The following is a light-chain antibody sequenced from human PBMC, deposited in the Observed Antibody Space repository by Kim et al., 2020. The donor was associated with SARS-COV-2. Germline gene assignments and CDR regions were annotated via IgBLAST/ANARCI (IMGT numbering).Light chain of an antibody. CDR1: QSVLYSSNNKNY. CDR3: QQSYSTPPLT. CDR2: WAS. J-gene: IGKJ4*01. V-gene: IGKV4-1*01. Sequence: DIVMTQSPDSLAVYLGERATINCKSSQSVLYSSNNKNYLAWYQQKPGQPPKLLIYWASTRESGVPDRFSGSGSGTDFTLTISSLQAEDVAVYYCQQSYSTPPLTFGGGTKVYIK.